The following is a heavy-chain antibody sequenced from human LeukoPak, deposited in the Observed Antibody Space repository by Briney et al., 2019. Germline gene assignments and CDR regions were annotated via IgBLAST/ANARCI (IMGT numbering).Heavy chain of an antibody. D-gene: IGHD2-21*02. CDR2: ISSSSSTI. CDR1: GFTLSSYS. J-gene: IGHJ6*02. Sequence: PGGSLRLSCAAAGFTLSSYSMNWVRQAPGKGLEWVSYISSSSSTIYYADSVKGRFTISRDNSKNALYLQMNSLRAEDTAVYYCARDMIGDWQYYYYYGMDVWGQGTTVTVSS. V-gene: IGHV3-48*01. CDR3: ARDMIGDWQYYYYYGMDV.